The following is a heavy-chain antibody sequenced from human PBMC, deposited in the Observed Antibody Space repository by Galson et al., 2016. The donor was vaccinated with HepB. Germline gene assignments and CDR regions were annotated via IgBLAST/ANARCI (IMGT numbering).Heavy chain of an antibody. V-gene: IGHV1-18*01. CDR1: GYTFIDNG. CDR2: ISAESGNT. CDR3: ARDRDAALDF. J-gene: IGHJ4*02. Sequence: SVKVSCKASGYTFIDNGISWVRQAPGKGLEWMGWISAESGNTNYAQKFQFRVTLTKDTSARTVYMELRNLRSDDTAVCYCARDRDAALDFWGQGALVTVSS. D-gene: IGHD6-13*01.